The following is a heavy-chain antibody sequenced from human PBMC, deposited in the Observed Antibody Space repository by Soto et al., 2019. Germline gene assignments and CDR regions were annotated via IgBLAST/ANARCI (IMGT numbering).Heavy chain of an antibody. Sequence: QVQLQQWGTRLLKPSETLSLTCAVFGESFSGHYWSWIRQTPGKGLEWIGEIEHGGSTNYHPSLKSRVRMSVDTTRKQFSLRLNSVIAADTAVYYCARAPMVRGVPLDFDYWGQGTLVTVSS. V-gene: IGHV4-34*02. D-gene: IGHD3-10*01. CDR1: GESFSGHY. CDR3: ARAPMVRGVPLDFDY. J-gene: IGHJ4*02. CDR2: IEHGGST.